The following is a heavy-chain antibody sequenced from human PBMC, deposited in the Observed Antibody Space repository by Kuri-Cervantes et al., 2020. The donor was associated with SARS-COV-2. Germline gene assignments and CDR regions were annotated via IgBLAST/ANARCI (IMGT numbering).Heavy chain of an antibody. D-gene: IGHD3-10*01. CDR3: ARGRRGI. CDR2: IYHSGST. CDR1: GYSISSGYY. Sequence: SETLSLTCTVSGYSISSGYYWGWIRQSPGKGLEWIGSIYHSGSTYYNPSLKSRVTISVDTSKNQFSLKLSSVTAADTAVYYCARGRRGIWGQGTMVTVSS. J-gene: IGHJ3*02. V-gene: IGHV4-38-2*02.